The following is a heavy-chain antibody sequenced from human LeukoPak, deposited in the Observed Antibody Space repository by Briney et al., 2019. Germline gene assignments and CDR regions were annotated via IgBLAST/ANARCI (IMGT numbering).Heavy chain of an antibody. CDR2: LSTTGSTT. CDR3: AREVGGSQYPPYYYYYALDV. D-gene: IGHD1-26*01. V-gene: IGHV3-11*01. CDR1: RFTFSNYY. J-gene: IGHJ6*02. Sequence: GGSLRLSCVASRFTFSNYYMTWIRQAPGKGLEWVSYLSTTGSTTYYGDSVKGRFTISRDNAKNSLYLQMNSLRADDTAVYYCAREVGGSQYPPYYYYYALDVWGQGTTVTV.